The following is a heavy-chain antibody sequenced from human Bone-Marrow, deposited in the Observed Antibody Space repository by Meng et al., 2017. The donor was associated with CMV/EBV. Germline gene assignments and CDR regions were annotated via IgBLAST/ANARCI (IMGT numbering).Heavy chain of an antibody. CDR2: ISSSSSYI. V-gene: IGHV3-21*01. D-gene: IGHD3-10*01. Sequence: GESLKISCAASGFTFDDYGMSWVRQAPGKGLEWVSSISSSSSYIYYADSVKGRFTISRDNAKNSLYLQMNSLRAEDTAVYYCARLPSYYYGSGSPCFDYWGQGTLVTVSS. J-gene: IGHJ4*02. CDR3: ARLPSYYYGSGSPCFDY. CDR1: GFTFDDYG.